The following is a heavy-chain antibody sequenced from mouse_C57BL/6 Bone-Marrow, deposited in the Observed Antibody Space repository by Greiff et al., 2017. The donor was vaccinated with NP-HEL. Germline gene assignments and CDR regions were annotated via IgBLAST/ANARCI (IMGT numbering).Heavy chain of an antibody. CDR1: GFTFSDYG. Sequence: EVKLMESGGGLVKPGGSLKLSCAASGFTFSDYGMHWVRQAPEKGLEWVAYISSGSSTIYYADTVKGRFTISRDNAKNTLFLQMTSLRSEDTAMYYGARPRTTVADWYFDVWGTGTTVTVSS. CDR2: ISSGSSTI. CDR3: ARPRTTVADWYFDV. J-gene: IGHJ1*03. V-gene: IGHV5-17*01. D-gene: IGHD1-1*01.